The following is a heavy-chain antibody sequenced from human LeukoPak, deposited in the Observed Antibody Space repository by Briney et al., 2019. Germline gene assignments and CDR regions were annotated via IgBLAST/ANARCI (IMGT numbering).Heavy chain of an antibody. D-gene: IGHD1-26*01. J-gene: IGHJ6*02. V-gene: IGHV4-59*01. CDR3: ARTFSESYYYYGMDV. CDR2: IDYSGST. Sequence: SETLSLTCTVSTGSINSYYWSWIRQPPGKGLEWIGYIDYSGSTNYNPSLKSRVTISVDTSKNQFSLQLGSVTAADTAVYYCARTFSESYYYYGMDVWGQGTTVTVSS. CDR1: TGSINSYY.